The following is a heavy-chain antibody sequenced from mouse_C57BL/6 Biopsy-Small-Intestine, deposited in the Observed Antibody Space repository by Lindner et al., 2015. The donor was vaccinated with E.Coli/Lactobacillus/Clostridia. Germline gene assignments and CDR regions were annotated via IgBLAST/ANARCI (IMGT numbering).Heavy chain of an antibody. CDR2: ISSGSTTI. J-gene: IGHJ2*01. Sequence: VQLQESGGGLVKPGGSLKLSCAVSGFTFSDYGIHWVRQVPDKGLEWVASISSGSTTIYYGDTVKGRFTISRDNAKNTLFLQMTSLRSEDTAMYYCARGNYGGDYFDYWGQGTTLTVS. CDR1: GFTFSDYG. CDR3: ARGNYGGDYFDY. D-gene: IGHD2-1*01. V-gene: IGHV5-17*01.